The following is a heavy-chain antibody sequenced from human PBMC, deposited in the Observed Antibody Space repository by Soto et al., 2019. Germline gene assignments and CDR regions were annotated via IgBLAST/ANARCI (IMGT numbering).Heavy chain of an antibody. J-gene: IGHJ6*02. D-gene: IGHD2-2*01. CDR1: GGTFSSYA. V-gene: IGHV1-69*01. CDR2: IIPISGTA. Sequence: QVPLVQSGAEVKKPGSSVKVSCKASGGTFSSYAISWVRQAPGQGLEWMGGIIPISGTANYAQKFQGRVPITAYESTSTAYMELSSLRSEDTAVYYCARSQGSSTSLEIYYYYYYGMDVWGQGTTVTVSS. CDR3: ARSQGSSTSLEIYYYYYYGMDV.